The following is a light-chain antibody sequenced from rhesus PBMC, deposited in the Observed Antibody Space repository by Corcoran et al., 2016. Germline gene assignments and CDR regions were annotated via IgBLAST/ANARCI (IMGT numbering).Light chain of an antibody. J-gene: IGKJ4*01. CDR3: LQHNTYPFT. V-gene: IGKV1-28*02. Sequence: DIQMTQSPSSLSASVGDTVTITFRASQGISSKLNWFQQKPGKALKLLIYDTSGFKSGVPARFSGTGSGTDFTLTIRSLQPEDFATYYCLQHNTYPFTFGGGTKVEIE. CDR1: QGISSK. CDR2: DTS.